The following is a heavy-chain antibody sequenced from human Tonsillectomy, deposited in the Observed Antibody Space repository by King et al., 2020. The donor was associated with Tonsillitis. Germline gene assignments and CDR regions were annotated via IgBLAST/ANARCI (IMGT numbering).Heavy chain of an antibody. V-gene: IGHV1-2*02. CDR3: ARDRSGTWNYAHFDY. Sequence: VQLVESGAEVKKPGASVKVSCKASGYTFTGYYMHWVRQAPGQGLEWMGWINPNSGGTNYAQKFQGRVTMTRDTSISTAYMELSRLRSDDTAVYYCARDRSGTWNYAHFDYWGQGTLVTVSS. D-gene: IGHD1-7*01. J-gene: IGHJ4*02. CDR1: GYTFTGYY. CDR2: INPNSGGT.